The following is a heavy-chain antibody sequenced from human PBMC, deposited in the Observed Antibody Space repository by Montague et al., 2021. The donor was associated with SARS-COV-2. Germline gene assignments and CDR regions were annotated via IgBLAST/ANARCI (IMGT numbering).Heavy chain of an antibody. V-gene: IGHV4-59*11. CDR1: NGSINSHY. CDR3: AREGLPNWFDP. J-gene: IGHJ5*02. CDR2: IYYRGST. Sequence: SETLSLTCTVSNGSINSHYWSWVRQPPGKRLEWIGYIYYRGSTNYNPSLESRVTMSIDTSKNQFSLKLRSVTAADTAVYFCAREGLPNWFDPWGQGTLVIVSS.